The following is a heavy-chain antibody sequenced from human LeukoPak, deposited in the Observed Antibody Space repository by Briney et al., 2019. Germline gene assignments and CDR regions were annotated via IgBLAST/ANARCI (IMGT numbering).Heavy chain of an antibody. CDR2: INQDGSGR. CDR3: ARARGSYSAYDY. CDR1: GFTFSTYW. Sequence: GSLRLSCVASGFTFSTYWMSWVRQAPGKGLEWVANINQDGSGRYHVDSVKGRITISRDNAKNSLYLQMNSLRAEDTAVYYCARARGSYSAYDYWGQGTLVTVSS. D-gene: IGHD1-26*01. J-gene: IGHJ4*02. V-gene: IGHV3-7*04.